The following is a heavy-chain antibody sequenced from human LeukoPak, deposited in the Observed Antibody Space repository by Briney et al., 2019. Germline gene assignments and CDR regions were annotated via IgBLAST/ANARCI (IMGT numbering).Heavy chain of an antibody. CDR3: ARETSANYFDN. V-gene: IGHV2-70*04. CDR2: IDWDDDK. Sequence: SGPALVKPTQTLTLTRTFSGFSLSTSGMRVSWIRQPPGKALEWLARIDWDDDKFYSTSLKTRLTISKDTSKNQVVLTMTNMDPVDTATYYCARETSANYFDNWGQGSLVTVSS. J-gene: IGHJ4*02. CDR1: GFSLSTSGMR.